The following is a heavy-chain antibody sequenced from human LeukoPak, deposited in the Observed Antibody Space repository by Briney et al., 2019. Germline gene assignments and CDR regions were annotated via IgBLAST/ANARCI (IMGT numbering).Heavy chain of an antibody. D-gene: IGHD1-1*01. Sequence: SETLSLTCTVSGGSITYYYWSWIRQPPGKGLEWIGYVHYSGSTNYNPSLKSRVTISVDTSKNQFSLKLSSVTAADTAVYYCARATQPHWFDPWGQGTLVTVSS. CDR2: VHYSGST. CDR1: GGSITYYY. J-gene: IGHJ5*02. V-gene: IGHV4-59*12. CDR3: ARATQPHWFDP.